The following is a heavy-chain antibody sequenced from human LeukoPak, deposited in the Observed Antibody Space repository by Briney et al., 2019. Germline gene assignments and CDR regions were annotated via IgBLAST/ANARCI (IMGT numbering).Heavy chain of an antibody. CDR1: GFTFSGYY. V-gene: IGHV3-11*01. Sequence: PGGSLRLSCAASGFTFSGYYMSWIRQAPGKGLEWVSYISSTASMIYYADSVKGRFTISRDNAKSSLYLQMNGLRAEDTAVYYCARESGYSFNFWGQGTLVTVSS. D-gene: IGHD5-12*01. CDR2: ISSTASMI. J-gene: IGHJ4*02. CDR3: ARESGYSFNF.